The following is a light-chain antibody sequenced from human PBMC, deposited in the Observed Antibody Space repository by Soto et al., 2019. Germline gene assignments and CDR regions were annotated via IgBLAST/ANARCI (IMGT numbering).Light chain of an antibody. V-gene: IGLV1-44*01. CDR2: TNN. J-gene: IGLJ1*01. Sequence: SVRAQSPSASGTPGQRVTISCSGSRSNIGTNTVNWYQQLPGTAPKLLIYTNNERPSGVPDRFSGSKSGTSASLAISGLQSEDEADYYCAAWDDSLNGQVFGTGSKVTVL. CDR3: AAWDDSLNGQV. CDR1: RSNIGTNT.